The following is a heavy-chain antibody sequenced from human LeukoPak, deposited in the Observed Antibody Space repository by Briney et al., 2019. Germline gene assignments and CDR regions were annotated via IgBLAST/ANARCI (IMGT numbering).Heavy chain of an antibody. V-gene: IGHV3-13*01. CDR3: VRGGIQVSGIDAFDI. CDR1: GFTFRNYD. CDR2: IGIADDT. D-gene: IGHD5/OR15-5a*01. Sequence: GGSLRLSCAASGFTFRNYDMHWVRQFPGRGLEWVSAIGIADDTHYPDSVKGRFTISRENAKNSLYLQMNSLRDEDTAVYYCVRGGIQVSGIDAFDIWGQGTMVTVSS. J-gene: IGHJ3*02.